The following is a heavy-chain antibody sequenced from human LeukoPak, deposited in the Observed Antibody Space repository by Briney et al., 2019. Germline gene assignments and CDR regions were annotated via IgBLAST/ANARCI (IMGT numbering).Heavy chain of an antibody. V-gene: IGHV3-30*04. D-gene: IGHD3-10*01. CDR3: ARDFRPYYYGSGSYYSDAFDI. CDR1: GFTSSSYA. J-gene: IGHJ3*02. CDR2: ISYDGSNK. Sequence: PGGSLRLSCAASGFTSSSYAMHWVRQAPGKGLEWVAVISYDGSNKYYADSVKGRFTISRDNSKNTLYLQMNSLRAEDTAVYYCARDFRPYYYGSGSYYSDAFDIWGQGTMVTVSS.